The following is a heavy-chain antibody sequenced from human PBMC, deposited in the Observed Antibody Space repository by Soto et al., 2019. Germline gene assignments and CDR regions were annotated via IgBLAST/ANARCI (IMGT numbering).Heavy chain of an antibody. V-gene: IGHV1-69*04. Sequence: SVKVSCKASGGTFSSYTISWVRQAPGQGLEWMGRIIPILGIANYAQKFQGRVTITADKSTSTAYMELSSLRSEDTAVYYCARESLGELSLAGWGQGTLVTVSS. CDR3: ARESLGELSLAG. J-gene: IGHJ4*02. CDR1: GGTFSSYT. D-gene: IGHD3-10*01. CDR2: IIPILGIA.